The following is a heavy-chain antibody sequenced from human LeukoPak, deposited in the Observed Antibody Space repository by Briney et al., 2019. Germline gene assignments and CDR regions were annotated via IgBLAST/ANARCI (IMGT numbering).Heavy chain of an antibody. D-gene: IGHD3-22*01. Sequence: SETLSLTCTVSGGSISSYYWSWIRQPPGKGLEWIGYIYYSGGTNYNPSLKSRVTISVDTSKNQFSLKLSSVTAADTAVYYCARHLRGYYDSSGYQPFFDYWGQGTLVTVSS. CDR3: ARHLRGYYDSSGYQPFFDY. CDR2: IYYSGGT. CDR1: GGSISSYY. J-gene: IGHJ4*02. V-gene: IGHV4-59*01.